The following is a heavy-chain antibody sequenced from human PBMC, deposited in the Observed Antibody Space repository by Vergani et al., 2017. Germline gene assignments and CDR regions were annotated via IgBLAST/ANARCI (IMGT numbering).Heavy chain of an antibody. CDR3: ARGSRATGAFDI. D-gene: IGHD1-26*01. CDR2: ISSSSSYI. CDR1: GFTFSSYS. V-gene: IGHV3-21*01. J-gene: IGHJ3*02. Sequence: EVQLVESGGGLVKPGGSLRLSCAASGFTFSSYSMNWVRQAPGKGLEWVSSISSSSSYIYYADSVKGRFTISIDNAKNSLYLQMNSLRAEDTAVYYCARGSRATGAFDIWGQGTMVTVSS.